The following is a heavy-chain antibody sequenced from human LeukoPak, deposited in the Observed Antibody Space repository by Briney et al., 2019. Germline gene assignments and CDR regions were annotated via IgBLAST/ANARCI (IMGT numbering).Heavy chain of an antibody. CDR2: LYFTGST. CDR3: ARSLQDIWSGYEAPRRPFDQ. J-gene: IGHJ4*02. V-gene: IGHV4-39*01. D-gene: IGHD6-25*01. CDR1: GDSFNSRIYY. Sequence: SETLSLTCTVSGDSFNSRIYYWGWIRQPPGKGLEWIGSLYFTGSTYYNPSLKSRVTISLETAKNQFSLKMISVTGADTAVYYCARSLQDIWSGYEAPRRPFDQWGRGTLVTVTS.